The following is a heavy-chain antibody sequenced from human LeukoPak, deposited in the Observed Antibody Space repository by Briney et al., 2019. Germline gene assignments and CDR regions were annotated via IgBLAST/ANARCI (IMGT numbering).Heavy chain of an antibody. CDR1: GFTFDDYG. CDR3: AKQADQLLPFYYYYYMDV. V-gene: IGHV3-23*01. CDR2: ISGSGGST. Sequence: PGGSLRLSCAASGFTFDDYGMSWVRQAPGKGLEWVSAISGSGGSTYYADSVKGRFTISRDDSKNTLYLQMNSLRAEDTAVYYCAKQADQLLPFYYYYYMDVWGKGTTVTVSS. J-gene: IGHJ6*03. D-gene: IGHD2-2*01.